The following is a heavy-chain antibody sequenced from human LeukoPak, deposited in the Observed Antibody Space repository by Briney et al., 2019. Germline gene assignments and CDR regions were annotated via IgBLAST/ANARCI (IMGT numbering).Heavy chain of an antibody. CDR3: ARSELGYNYHYMDV. V-gene: IGHV3-74*01. J-gene: IGHJ6*03. D-gene: IGHD7-27*01. Sequence: GGSLRLSCAASGFTFSNYWMHWVRQAPGKGLVWVSRIDTDGTSTYYADSVKGRFTISRDNAKNTLYLQMNSLRAEDTAVYYCARSELGYNYHYMDVWGKGTTVTVSS. CDR1: GFTFSNYW. CDR2: IDTDGTST.